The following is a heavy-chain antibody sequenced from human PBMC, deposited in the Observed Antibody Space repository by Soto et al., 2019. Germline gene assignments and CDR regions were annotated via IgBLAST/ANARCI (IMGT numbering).Heavy chain of an antibody. Sequence: SETRSLTCTVSGGSVVSDIDYGIWIRQPPGKGLEWIAYIYQTTITNYNPSLRSRVTISVDSSKNQFSLKLTSVTAADTAVYYCARGLHWNYGYGYWGQGTLVTVSS. D-gene: IGHD1-7*01. CDR3: ARGLHWNYGYGY. V-gene: IGHV4-61*01. CDR1: GGSVVSDIDY. J-gene: IGHJ4*01. CDR2: IYQTTIT.